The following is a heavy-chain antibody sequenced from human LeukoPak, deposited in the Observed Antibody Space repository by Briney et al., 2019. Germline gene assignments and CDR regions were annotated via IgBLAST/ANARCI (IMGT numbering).Heavy chain of an antibody. CDR1: GYTFTSYY. J-gene: IGHJ6*02. CDR2: INPSGGST. Sequence: ASVTVSCKASGYTFTSYYMHWVRQAPGQGLEWMGIINPSGGSTIYAQKFQGRVTMTRDTSTSTVYMELSSLRSEDPAVYYCATLPAANYYGMDVWGQGTTVTVSS. D-gene: IGHD2-2*01. CDR3: ATLPAANYYGMDV. V-gene: IGHV1-46*01.